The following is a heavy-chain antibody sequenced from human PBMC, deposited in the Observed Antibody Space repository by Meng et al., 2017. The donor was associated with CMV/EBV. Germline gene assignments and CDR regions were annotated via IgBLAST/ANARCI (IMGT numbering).Heavy chain of an antibody. Sequence: SETLSLTCTVSGGSVSSGSYYWSWIRQPPGKGLEWIGYIYYSGSTYYNPSLKSRVTISVDTSKNQFSLKLSSVTAADTAVYYCARHTRYCSSTSCLNWYFDLWGRGTLVTVSS. V-gene: IGHV4-61*01. D-gene: IGHD2-2*01. CDR3: ARHTRYCSSTSCLNWYFDL. CDR2: IYYSGST. CDR1: GGSVSSGSYY. J-gene: IGHJ2*01.